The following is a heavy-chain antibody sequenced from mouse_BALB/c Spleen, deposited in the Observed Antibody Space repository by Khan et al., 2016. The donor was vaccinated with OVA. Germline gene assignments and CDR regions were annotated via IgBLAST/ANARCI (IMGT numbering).Heavy chain of an antibody. CDR1: GYAFTDYL. V-gene: IGHV1-54*01. D-gene: IGHD2-1*01. CDR2: INPGSGNT. J-gene: IGHJ3*01. CDR3: ARGGYGTLAY. Sequence: QVQLKESGAELVRPGTSVKVSCKASGYAFTDYLIEWVKQRPGQGLEWTGVINPGSGNTNYNEKFKDRATLTADKSSNTAYMQLSSLTSDDSADYFCARGGYGTLAYWGQGTPVTVSA.